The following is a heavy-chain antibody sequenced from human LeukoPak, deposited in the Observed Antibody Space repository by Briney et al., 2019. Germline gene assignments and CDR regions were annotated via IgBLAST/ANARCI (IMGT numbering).Heavy chain of an antibody. V-gene: IGHV4-30-2*01. CDR1: GGSFSGYS. CDR2: IYHSGST. Sequence: PSETLSLTCAVYGGSFSGYSWSWIRQPPGKGLEWIGYIYHSGSTYYNPSLKSRVTISVDRSKNQFSLKLSSVTAADTAVYYCASRLADYGMDVWGQGTTVTVSS. CDR3: ASRLADYGMDV. J-gene: IGHJ6*02.